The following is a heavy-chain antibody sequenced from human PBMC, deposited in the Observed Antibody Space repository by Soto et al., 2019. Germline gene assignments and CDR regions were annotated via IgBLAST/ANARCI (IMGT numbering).Heavy chain of an antibody. CDR1: GFTFSDHY. V-gene: IGHV3-72*01. CDR3: AASRFLEWLPPYYYYGMDV. Sequence: GSLRLSCAASGFTFSDHYMDWVRQAPGKGLEWVGRTRNKANSYTTEYAASVKGRFTISRDDSKNSLYLQMNSLKTEDTAVYYCAASRFLEWLPPYYYYGMDVWGQGTTVTVSS. D-gene: IGHD3-3*01. J-gene: IGHJ6*02. CDR2: TRNKANSYTT.